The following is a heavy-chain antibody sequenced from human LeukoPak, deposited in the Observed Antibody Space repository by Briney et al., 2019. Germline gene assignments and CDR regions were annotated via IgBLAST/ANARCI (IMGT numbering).Heavy chain of an antibody. CDR1: GFTFSSYD. CDR3: ARGDSSGYSNSDAFDI. J-gene: IGHJ3*02. CDR2: IGTAGDT. Sequence: GGSLRLSCAASGFTFSSYDMHWVRHATGKGLEWVSAIGTAGDTYYPGSVKGRFTISRENAKNSLYLQMNSLRAGDTAVYYCARGDSSGYSNSDAFDIWGQGTMVTVSS. V-gene: IGHV3-13*01. D-gene: IGHD3-22*01.